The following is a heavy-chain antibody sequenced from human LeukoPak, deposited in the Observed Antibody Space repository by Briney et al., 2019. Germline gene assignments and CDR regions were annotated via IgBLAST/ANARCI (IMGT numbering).Heavy chain of an antibody. V-gene: IGHV4-34*01. CDR2: INHSGST. CDR3: ARRYDFWSGYYFYYYYYMDV. D-gene: IGHD3-3*01. CDR1: GGSFSGYY. J-gene: IGHJ6*03. Sequence: SETLSLTCAVYGGSFSGYYWSWIRQPPGKGLEWIGEINHSGSTNYNPSLKSRVTISVDTSKNQLSLKLSSVTAADTAVYYCARRYDFWSGYYFYYYYYMDVWGKGTTVTVSS.